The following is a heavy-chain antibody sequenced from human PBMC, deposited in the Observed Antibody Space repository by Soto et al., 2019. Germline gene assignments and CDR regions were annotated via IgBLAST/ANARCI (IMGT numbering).Heavy chain of an antibody. CDR1: GGTFGSYS. CDR2: IIPIFGTA. CDR3: ARENPPRITIFPMDV. D-gene: IGHD3-3*01. V-gene: IGHV1-69*01. Sequence: VKVSCSASGGTFGSYSILWVRQAPAQGLDWMGGIIPIFGTANYAQKFQGRVTITADESKSTAYMELSSLRSEDTAVYYCARENPPRITIFPMDVWGQGTTVTVSS. J-gene: IGHJ6*02.